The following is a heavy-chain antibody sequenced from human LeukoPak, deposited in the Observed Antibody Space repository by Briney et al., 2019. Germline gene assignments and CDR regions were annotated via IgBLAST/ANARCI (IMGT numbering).Heavy chain of an antibody. CDR1: GGSISSSSFY. J-gene: IGHJ4*02. D-gene: IGHD6-13*01. Sequence: SSETLSLTCTVSGGSISSSSFYWGWVRQPPGKGLEWIGNIYYSGSTYYNPSLKSRVTISVDTSKNQFSLKLSSVIAADTAVYYCARHWETSSWYVDYWGQGTLVTVSS. CDR3: ARHWETSSWYVDY. V-gene: IGHV4-39*01. CDR2: IYYSGST.